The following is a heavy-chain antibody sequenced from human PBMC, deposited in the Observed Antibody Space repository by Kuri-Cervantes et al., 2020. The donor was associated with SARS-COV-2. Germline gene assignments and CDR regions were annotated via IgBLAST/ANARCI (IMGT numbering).Heavy chain of an antibody. Sequence: SVKVSCKAIGDTVSSYSISWVRQAPGQGLEWMGGIIPLFGTTGSAQTFRGRITITADKSTNTAYMELSSLTSEDTAVYYCARARVRGVITTYYYYGMDVWGQGTTVTVSS. D-gene: IGHD3-10*01. J-gene: IGHJ6*02. CDR2: IIPLFGTT. V-gene: IGHV1-69*06. CDR1: GDTVSSYS. CDR3: ARARVRGVITTYYYYGMDV.